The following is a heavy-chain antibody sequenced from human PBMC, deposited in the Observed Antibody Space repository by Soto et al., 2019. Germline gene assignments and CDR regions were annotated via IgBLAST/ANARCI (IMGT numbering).Heavy chain of an antibody. D-gene: IGHD2-15*01. CDR2: ISGSGGST. V-gene: IGHV3-23*01. J-gene: IGHJ3*02. CDR1: GFTFSSYA. Sequence: GGSLRLSCAASGFTFSSYAMSWVRQAPGKGLERVSAISGSGGSTYYADSVKGRFTISRDNSKNTLYLQMNSLRAEDTAVYYCAKDRVTSLGYCSGGSCYDAFDIWGQGTMVTVSS. CDR3: AKDRVTSLGYCSGGSCYDAFDI.